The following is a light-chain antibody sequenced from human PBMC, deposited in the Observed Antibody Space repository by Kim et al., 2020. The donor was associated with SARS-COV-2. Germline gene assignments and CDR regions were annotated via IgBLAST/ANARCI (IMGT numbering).Light chain of an antibody. J-gene: IGLJ3*02. V-gene: IGLV2-14*03. CDR3: SSYTASSTWV. CDR2: DVN. CDR1: TRDVGGYLY. Sequence: HLMTISCIGTTRDVGGYLYVSWYQQHPGIPPKPMISDVNRRPSGVSNRFSGSKSGNTTSLTISGLQAVVEAEYYCSSYTASSTWVFGGGTKVTVL.